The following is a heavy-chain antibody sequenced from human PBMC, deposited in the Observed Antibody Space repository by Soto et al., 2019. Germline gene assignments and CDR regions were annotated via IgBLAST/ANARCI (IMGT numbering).Heavy chain of an antibody. Sequence: GASVKVSCKASGYMFTGFYLHWVRQAPGQGLEWMGWINPNNGVTTYAKNFQGRVTMTRDSSISTAYTELSSLRSDDTAVYFCAAAAIPVAGRHPDFWGQGTVVTVSS. CDR1: GYMFTGFY. D-gene: IGHD6-19*01. CDR2: INPNNGVT. CDR3: AAAAIPVAGRHPDF. J-gene: IGHJ4*02. V-gene: IGHV1-2*02.